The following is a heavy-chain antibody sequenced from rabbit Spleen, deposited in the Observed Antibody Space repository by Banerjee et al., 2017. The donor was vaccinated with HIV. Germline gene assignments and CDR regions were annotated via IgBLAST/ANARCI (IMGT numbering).Heavy chain of an antibody. J-gene: IGHJ4*01. CDR1: GFSFSSYYY. CDR3: ARAYSGDSWGFNL. D-gene: IGHD4-1*01. CDR2: IYTGSGGST. Sequence: QEQLEESGGDLVKPEGSLTLTCTASGFSFSSYYYMCWVRQAPGKGLEWIACIYTGSGGSTHYASWAKGRFTISKTSSTTVTLQMTSLTAADTATYFCARAYSGDSWGFNLWGQGTLVTVS. V-gene: IGHV1S45*01.